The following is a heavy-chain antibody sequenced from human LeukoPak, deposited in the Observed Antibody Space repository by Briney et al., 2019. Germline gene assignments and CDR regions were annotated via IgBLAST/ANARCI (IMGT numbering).Heavy chain of an antibody. V-gene: IGHV1-69*05. D-gene: IGHD2-2*01. CDR2: SIPIFGTA. Sequence: ASVKVSCKASGGTFSSYAISWVRQAPGQGLEWMGGSIPIFGTANYAHKFQVRVTITTADSTNTSHMELSSLRSEETAMYYCARADRYCSNTNCYYYFDYWGQGTLVTVSS. CDR3: ARADRYCSNTNCYYYFDY. J-gene: IGHJ4*02. CDR1: GGTFSSYA.